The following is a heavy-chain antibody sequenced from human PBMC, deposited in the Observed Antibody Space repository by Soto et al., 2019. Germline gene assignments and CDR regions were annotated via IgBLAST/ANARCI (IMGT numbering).Heavy chain of an antibody. Sequence: SETLSLTCTVSGGSISSGDYYWSWIRQPPGKGLEWIGYIYYSGSTYYNPSLKSRVTISVDTSKNQFSLKLSSVTAADTAVYYCARALRSFDILTGYTTPTNCFEPWGQGTLVTVSS. J-gene: IGHJ5*02. D-gene: IGHD3-9*01. CDR3: ARALRSFDILTGYTTPTNCFEP. CDR2: IYYSGST. CDR1: GGSISSGDYY. V-gene: IGHV4-30-4*01.